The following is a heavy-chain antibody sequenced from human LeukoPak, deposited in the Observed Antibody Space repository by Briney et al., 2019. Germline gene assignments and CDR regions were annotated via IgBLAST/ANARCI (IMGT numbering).Heavy chain of an antibody. Sequence: SVKVSCKASGGTFSSYAISWVRQAPGQGLEWMGRIIPILGIANYAQKFQGRVTITTDKSTSTAYMELSSLRSEDTAVYYWARDRAYGSGSYRLGMDVWGQGTTVTASS. CDR1: GGTFSSYA. V-gene: IGHV1-69*04. CDR2: IIPILGIA. CDR3: ARDRAYGSGSYRLGMDV. D-gene: IGHD3-10*01. J-gene: IGHJ6*02.